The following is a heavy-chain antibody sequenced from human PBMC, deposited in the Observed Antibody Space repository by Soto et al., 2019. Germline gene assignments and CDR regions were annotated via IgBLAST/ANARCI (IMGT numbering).Heavy chain of an antibody. J-gene: IGHJ4*02. V-gene: IGHV3-30*18. CDR2: ISYDGSNK. CDR1: GFTFSSYG. D-gene: IGHD3-22*01. Sequence: QVQLVESGGGVVQPGSSLRLSCAASGFTFSSYGMHWVRQAPGKGLEWVAVISYDGSNKYYADSVKGRFTISRDNSKNPLYLQMNSLRAEATAVYYCAKDQYYDSSGPHSYFDYWGQGTLVTVSS. CDR3: AKDQYYDSSGPHSYFDY.